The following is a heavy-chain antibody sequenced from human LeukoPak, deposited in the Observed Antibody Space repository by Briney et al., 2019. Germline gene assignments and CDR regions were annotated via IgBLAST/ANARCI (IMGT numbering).Heavy chain of an antibody. V-gene: IGHV4-4*09. CDR1: GGSMNNYY. J-gene: IGHJ6*03. CDR2: VYTSGST. D-gene: IGHD1-26*01. Sequence: SETLSLTCAVSGGSMNNYYWSWIRKPPGKGLEWIGYVYTSGSTLYNPSLNSRVTISIDTSRNHFSLRLTSVTAADTAVFYCARTTTGGYYYYYYMDVWGKGATVTVSS. CDR3: ARTTTGGYYYYYYMDV.